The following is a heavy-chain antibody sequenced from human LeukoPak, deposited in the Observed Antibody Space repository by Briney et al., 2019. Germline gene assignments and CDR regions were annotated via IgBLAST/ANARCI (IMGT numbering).Heavy chain of an antibody. V-gene: IGHV3-30-3*01. J-gene: IGHJ4*02. CDR3: ARGLVHDTSGCYSDY. CDR1: GFTFSSYA. CDR2: ISYDGSNK. Sequence: PGRSLRLSCAASGFTFSSYAMHWVRQAPGKGLEWVAVISYDGSNKYYADSVKGRFTISRDNSKNTLYLQMNSLRAEDTAVYYCARGLVHDTSGCYSDYWGQGTLVTVSS. D-gene: IGHD3-22*01.